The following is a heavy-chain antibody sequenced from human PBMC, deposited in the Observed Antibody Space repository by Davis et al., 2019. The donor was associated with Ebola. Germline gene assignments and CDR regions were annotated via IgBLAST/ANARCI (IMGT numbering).Heavy chain of an antibody. V-gene: IGHV3-74*01. CDR2: INRDGTTT. D-gene: IGHD6-13*01. CDR1: GFTFSNNW. J-gene: IGHJ6*02. Sequence: PGGSLRLSCTVSGFTFSNNWMSWVRQVPGKGLVWVSSINRDGTTTTYADSVKGRFTISRDNAKNTLYLQMNSLRAEDTAVYYCARGHSSSWYVYYYGMDVWGQGTTVTVSS. CDR3: ARGHSSSWYVYYYGMDV.